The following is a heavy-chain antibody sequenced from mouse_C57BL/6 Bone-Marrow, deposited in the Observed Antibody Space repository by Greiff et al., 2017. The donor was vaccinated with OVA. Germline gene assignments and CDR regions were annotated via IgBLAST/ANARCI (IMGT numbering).Heavy chain of an antibody. D-gene: IGHD2-1*01. CDR1: GYSFTDYY. Sequence: VHVKQSGPELVKPGASVKISCKASGYSFTDYYMNWVKQSNGKSLEWIGVINPNYGTTSYNQKFKGKVTLTVDQSSSKVYMQLNSLTSEDSAVYYCAREGIYYGNYDYAMDYWGQGTSVTVSS. J-gene: IGHJ4*01. CDR2: INPNYGTT. CDR3: AREGIYYGNYDYAMDY. V-gene: IGHV1-39*01.